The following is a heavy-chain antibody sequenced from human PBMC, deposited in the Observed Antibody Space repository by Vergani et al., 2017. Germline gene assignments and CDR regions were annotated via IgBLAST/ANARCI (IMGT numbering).Heavy chain of an antibody. V-gene: IGHV4-34*01. D-gene: IGHD1-26*01. Sequence: QVQLQQWGAGLLKPSETLSLTCAVYGGSFSGYYWSWIRQPPGKGLEWIGEINHSGSTNYNPSLKSRVTISVDTSKNQFSLKLSSVTAADTAVYYCAGARYVRATRLFLDYWGQGTLVTVSS. CDR3: AGARYVRATRLFLDY. CDR1: GGSFSGYY. CDR2: INHSGST. J-gene: IGHJ4*02.